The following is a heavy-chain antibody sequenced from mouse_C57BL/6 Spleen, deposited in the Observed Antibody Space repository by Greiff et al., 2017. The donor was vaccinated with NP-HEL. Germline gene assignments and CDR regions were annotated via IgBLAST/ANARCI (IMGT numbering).Heavy chain of an antibody. V-gene: IGHV1-64*01. Sequence: QVQLQQSGAELVKPGASVKLSCKASGYTFTSYWMHWVKQRPGQGLEWIGMIHPNSGSTNYNEKFKSKATLTVDKSSSTAYMQLSSLTSEDSAVYYCAREILDYDVAYWGQGTLVTVSA. J-gene: IGHJ3*01. CDR3: AREILDYDVAY. CDR1: GYTFTSYW. D-gene: IGHD2-4*01. CDR2: IHPNSGST.